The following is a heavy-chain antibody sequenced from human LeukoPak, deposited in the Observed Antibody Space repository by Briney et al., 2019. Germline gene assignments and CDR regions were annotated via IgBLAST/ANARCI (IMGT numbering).Heavy chain of an antibody. D-gene: IGHD1-26*01. J-gene: IGHJ4*02. CDR2: ISTSGSAM. Sequence: GGSLRLSCAASGFTFSRYTMNWVRQAPGKGLEWVSHISTSGSAMYYADSVKGRFTISRDNAKDSLYLQMNSLRDEDTAVYYGARRGIVGATGFDYWGQGTLVTVSS. CDR1: GFTFSRYT. CDR3: ARRGIVGATGFDY. V-gene: IGHV3-48*02.